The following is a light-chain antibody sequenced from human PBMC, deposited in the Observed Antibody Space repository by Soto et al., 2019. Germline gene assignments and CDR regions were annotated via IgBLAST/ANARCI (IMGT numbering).Light chain of an antibody. J-gene: IGKJ5*01. V-gene: IGKV3-15*01. CDR2: GTS. CDR1: QSISSN. Sequence: EILMTQSPASLSVSPGERVILSCRATQSISSNLAWYQQKPGQAPRLLIYGTSTRATGIPARFSGSGSGTEFTLTITSLQSEEFALYFCQQYNNWPLTFGQGTRLEIK. CDR3: QQYNNWPLT.